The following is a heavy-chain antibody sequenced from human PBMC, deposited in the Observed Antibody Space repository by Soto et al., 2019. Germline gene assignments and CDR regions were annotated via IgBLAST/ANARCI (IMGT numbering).Heavy chain of an antibody. J-gene: IGHJ4*02. CDR1: GYAFSNYW. CDR2: IDPTDSFT. V-gene: IGHV5-10-1*01. D-gene: IGHD2-21*01. Sequence: GESLKISCEGSGYAFSNYWINWVRQVSGKGLEWMGRIDPTDSFTNYSPSFQGHVTFSVDKSTSTAYVQWSSLKASDTAMYYCGSQGGDCYHIDYCGQGPLVTISS. CDR3: GSQGGDCYHIDY.